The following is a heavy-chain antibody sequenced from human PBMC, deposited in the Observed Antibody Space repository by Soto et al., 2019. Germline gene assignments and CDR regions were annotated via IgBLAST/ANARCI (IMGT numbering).Heavy chain of an antibody. CDR3: ARDNLAFQGVFDL. CDR1: GFVFSDFQ. CDR2: ITGTSAFT. V-gene: IGHV3-21*01. J-gene: IGHJ4*02. Sequence: GSLRLSCAASGFVFSDFQFNWVRQAPGGGLEWLSSITGTSAFTEYAESIEGRFTISRDNPNKLLFLQMDNLRPEETAVYYFARDNLAFQGVFDLWGQGTLVTVSS. D-gene: IGHD3-16*01.